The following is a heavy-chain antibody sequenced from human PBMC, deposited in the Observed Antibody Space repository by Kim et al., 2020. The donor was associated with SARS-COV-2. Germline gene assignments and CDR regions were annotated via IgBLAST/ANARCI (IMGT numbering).Heavy chain of an antibody. CDR2: INPSGGST. CDR1: GYTFTSYY. Sequence: ASVKVSCKASGYTFTSYYMHWVRQAPGQGLEWMGIINPSGGSTSYAQKFQGRVTMTRDTSTSTVYMELSSLRSEDTAVYYCARDRGVTAYCSSTSCFKNYYYYGIDVWGQGTTVTVSS. V-gene: IGHV1-46*01. CDR3: ARDRGVTAYCSSTSCFKNYYYYGIDV. J-gene: IGHJ6*02. D-gene: IGHD2-2*01.